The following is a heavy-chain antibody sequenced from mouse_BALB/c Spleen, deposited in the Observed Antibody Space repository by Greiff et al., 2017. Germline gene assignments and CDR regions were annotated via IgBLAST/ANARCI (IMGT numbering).Heavy chain of an antibody. J-gene: IGHJ2*01. CDR1: GFSLSRYS. Sequence: VKLMESGPGLVAPSQSLSITCTVSGFSLSRYSVHWVRQPPGKGLEWLGMIWGGGSTDYNSALNSRLSISKDNSKSHIFLKMNSLQTDDTAMYYCARSGCGSSFDYWGQGTTLTVSS. CDR2: IWGGGST. CDR3: ARSGCGSSFDY. V-gene: IGHV2-6-4*01. D-gene: IGHD1-3*01.